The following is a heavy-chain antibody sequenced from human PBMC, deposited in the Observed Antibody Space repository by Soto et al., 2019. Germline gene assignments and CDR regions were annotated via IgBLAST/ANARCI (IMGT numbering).Heavy chain of an antibody. CDR1: GGSFSGYY. V-gene: IGHV4-34*01. J-gene: IGHJ4*02. Sequence: SETLPLTCAVYGGSFSGYYWSWIRQPPGKGLEWIGEINHSGSTNYNPSLKSRVTISVDTSKNQFSLKLSSVTAADTAVYYCARGLAPAAIDYWGQGTLVTVPQ. CDR2: INHSGST. CDR3: ARGLAPAAIDY. D-gene: IGHD2-2*01.